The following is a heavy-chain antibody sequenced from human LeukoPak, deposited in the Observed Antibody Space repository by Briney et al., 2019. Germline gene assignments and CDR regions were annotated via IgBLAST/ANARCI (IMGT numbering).Heavy chain of an antibody. CDR1: GFTFSSYA. J-gene: IGHJ4*02. CDR2: ISGSGGST. CDR3: AKDGTGGGFWSGYPYYFDY. D-gene: IGHD3-3*01. Sequence: PGRSLRLSCAASGFTFSSYAMSWVRQAPGKGLEWVSAISGSGGSTYYADSVKGRFTISRDNSKNTLYLQMNSLRAEDTAVYYCAKDGTGGGFWSGYPYYFDYWGQGTLVTVSS. V-gene: IGHV3-23*01.